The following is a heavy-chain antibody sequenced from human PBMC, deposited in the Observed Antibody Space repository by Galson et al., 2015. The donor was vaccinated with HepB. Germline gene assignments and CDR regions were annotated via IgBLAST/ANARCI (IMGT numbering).Heavy chain of an antibody. CDR2: INHSGST. V-gene: IGHV4-34*01. CDR1: GGSFSGYY. Sequence: SETLSLTCAVYGGSFSGYYWSWIRQPPGKGLEWIGEINHSGSTNYNPSLKSRVTISVDTSENQFSLKLSSATAADTAVYYCARVSGSYFLGSNWFDPWGQGTLVTVSS. J-gene: IGHJ5*02. CDR3: ARVSGSYFLGSNWFDP. D-gene: IGHD1-26*01.